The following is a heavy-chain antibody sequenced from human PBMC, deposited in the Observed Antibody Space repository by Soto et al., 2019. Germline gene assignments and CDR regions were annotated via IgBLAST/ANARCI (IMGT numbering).Heavy chain of an antibody. D-gene: IGHD6-19*01. CDR3: AHRAVPGTYFFDY. CDR2: IYWDDDK. CDR1: GFSLDTSGAG. Sequence: SGPTLVNPTQTLTLTCTLSGFSLDTSGAGVGWIRQPPGKTLEWLSLIYWDDDKRYYPSLSSRLTITKDTSKNQVVLTMTNMDPEDTATYYCAHRAVPGTYFFDYWGPGTLVTVSS. J-gene: IGHJ4*02. V-gene: IGHV2-5*02.